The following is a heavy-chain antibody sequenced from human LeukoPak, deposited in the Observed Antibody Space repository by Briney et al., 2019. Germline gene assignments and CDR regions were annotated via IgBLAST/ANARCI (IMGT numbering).Heavy chain of an antibody. CDR2: IYTSGST. V-gene: IGHV4-4*09. J-gene: IGHJ4*02. D-gene: IGHD6-19*01. CDR3: ARHRVAGIIDY. Sequence: SETLSLTCTVSGGSISSYYWSWIRQPPGKGLEWIGYIYTSGSTNYNPSLKSRVTISVDTSKNRFSLKLSSVTAADTAVYYCARHRVAGIIDYWGQGTLVTVSS. CDR1: GGSISSYY.